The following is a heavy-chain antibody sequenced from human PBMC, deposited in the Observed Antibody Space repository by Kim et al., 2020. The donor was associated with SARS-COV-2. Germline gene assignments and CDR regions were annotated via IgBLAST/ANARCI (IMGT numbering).Heavy chain of an antibody. Sequence: SVNGRFTISRDNSKNTLDLQMNSLRAEDTPVYYCAKDTWSRGFPGYYFDYRGQGTLVTVSS. D-gene: IGHD6-19*01. V-gene: IGHV3-23*01. CDR3: AKDTWSRGFPGYYFDY. J-gene: IGHJ4*01.